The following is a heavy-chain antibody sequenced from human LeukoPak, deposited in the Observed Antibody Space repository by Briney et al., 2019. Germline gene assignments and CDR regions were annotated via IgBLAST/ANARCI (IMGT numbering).Heavy chain of an antibody. CDR3: AIQRGYSYGFDY. CDR2: IIPIFGTA. V-gene: IGHV1-69*13. J-gene: IGHJ4*02. CDR1: GGTFSSYA. Sequence: SVKVSCEASGGTFSSYAISWVRQAPGQGLEWMGGIIPIFGTANYAQKFQGRVTITADESTSTAYMELSSLRSEDTAVYYCAIQRGYSYGFDYWGQGTLVTVSS. D-gene: IGHD5-18*01.